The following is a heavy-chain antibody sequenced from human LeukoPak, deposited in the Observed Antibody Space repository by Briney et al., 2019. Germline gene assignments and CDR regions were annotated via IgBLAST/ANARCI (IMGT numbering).Heavy chain of an antibody. J-gene: IGHJ4*02. D-gene: IGHD4-23*01. V-gene: IGHV1-69*13. CDR2: IIPIFGTA. CDR3: ARGWLAETTVVTPYNY. CDR1: GYTFTSYD. Sequence: SVKVSCKASGYTFTSYDINWVRQAPGQGLEWMGGIIPIFGTAHYAQKFQGRVTITADESTSTAYMELSSLRSEDTAVYYCARGWLAETTVVTPYNYWGQGTVVTVSS.